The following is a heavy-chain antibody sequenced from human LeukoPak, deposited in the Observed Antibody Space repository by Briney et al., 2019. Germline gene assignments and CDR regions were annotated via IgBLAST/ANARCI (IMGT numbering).Heavy chain of an antibody. Sequence: PGGSLRLSCAASGFTVSTNFMSWVRQAPGKGLEWVSVIYSGGSTYYADSVKGRFTISRDNSKNTLYLQMNSLRAEDTAVYYCARGRGTYYFDYWGQGTLVTVSS. V-gene: IGHV3-53*01. CDR3: ARGRGTYYFDY. CDR1: GFTVSTNF. J-gene: IGHJ4*02. D-gene: IGHD3-10*01. CDR2: IYSGGST.